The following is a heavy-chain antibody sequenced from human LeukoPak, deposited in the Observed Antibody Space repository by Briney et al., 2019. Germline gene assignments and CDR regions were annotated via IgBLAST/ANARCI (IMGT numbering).Heavy chain of an antibody. Sequence: GGSLRLSCAASGFTFSSYAMSWVRQAPGKGLEWVSAISGSGGSANYADSVKGRFTISRDNSKNTLSLQMNSLRAEDTAVYYCAKSGGSGYSEYYYDYWGQGTLVTVSS. V-gene: IGHV3-23*01. D-gene: IGHD3-22*01. J-gene: IGHJ4*02. CDR3: AKSGGSGYSEYYYDY. CDR2: ISGSGGSA. CDR1: GFTFSSYA.